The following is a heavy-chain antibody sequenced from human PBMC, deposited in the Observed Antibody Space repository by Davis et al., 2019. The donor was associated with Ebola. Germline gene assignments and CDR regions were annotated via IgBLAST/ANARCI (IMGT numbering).Heavy chain of an antibody. CDR3: ARSGSGSFGRSYNWFDP. V-gene: IGHV1-8*01. Sequence: AASVKVSCKASGYTFTSYDINWVRQATGQGLEWMGWMNPNSGNTGYAQKLQGRVTMTRNTSISTAYMELSSLRSEDTAVYYCARSGSGSFGRSYNWFDPWGQGTLVTVSS. CDR1: GYTFTSYD. D-gene: IGHD3-10*01. J-gene: IGHJ5*02. CDR2: MNPNSGNT.